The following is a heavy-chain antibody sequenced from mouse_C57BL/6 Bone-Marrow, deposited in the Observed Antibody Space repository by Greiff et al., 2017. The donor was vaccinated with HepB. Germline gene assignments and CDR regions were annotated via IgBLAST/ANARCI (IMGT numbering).Heavy chain of an antibody. J-gene: IGHJ3*01. D-gene: IGHD2-5*01. V-gene: IGHV1-81*01. CDR1: GYTFTSYG. Sequence: VQLVESGAELARPGASVKLSCKASGYTFTSYGISWVKQRTGQGLEWIGEIYPRSGNTYYNEKFKGKATLTADKSSSTAYMELRSLTSEDSAVYFCARGYYSNPFAYWGQGTLVTVSA. CDR2: IYPRSGNT. CDR3: ARGYYSNPFAY.